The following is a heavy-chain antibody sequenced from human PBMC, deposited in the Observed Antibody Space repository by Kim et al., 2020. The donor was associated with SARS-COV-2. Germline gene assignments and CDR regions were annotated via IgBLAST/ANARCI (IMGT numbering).Heavy chain of an antibody. CDR1: GYTFTSYD. Sequence: ASVKVSCKASGYTFTSYDINWVRQATGQGLEWMGWMNPNSGNTGYAQKFQGRVTMTRNTSISTAYMELSSLRSEDTAVYYCARGLIDSWSGYHYYGMDVWGQGTTVTVSS. J-gene: IGHJ6*02. D-gene: IGHD3-3*01. CDR2: MNPNSGNT. CDR3: ARGLIDSWSGYHYYGMDV. V-gene: IGHV1-8*01.